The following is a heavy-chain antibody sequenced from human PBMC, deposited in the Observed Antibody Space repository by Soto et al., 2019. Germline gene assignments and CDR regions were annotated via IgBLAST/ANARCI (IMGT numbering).Heavy chain of an antibody. D-gene: IGHD3-22*01. J-gene: IGHJ4*02. CDR1: GFTFSSYA. V-gene: IGHV3-23*01. CDR3: AKDPSYYYDNNPHLDY. Sequence: EVQLLESGGGLVQPGGSLRLSCAASGFTFSSYAMSWVRQAPGKGLEWVSAISGSGGSTYYADSVKGRFTISRDNSKNTLYLQMNSLRAEDTAVYYCAKDPSYYYDNNPHLDYWGQGTLVTVSS. CDR2: ISGSGGST.